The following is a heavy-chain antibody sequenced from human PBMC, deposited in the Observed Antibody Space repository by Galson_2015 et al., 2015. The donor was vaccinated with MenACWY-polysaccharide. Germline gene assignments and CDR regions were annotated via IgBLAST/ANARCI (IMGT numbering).Heavy chain of an antibody. CDR2: TRGNGGKK. CDR3: AKEQWSSNEY. J-gene: IGHJ4*02. CDR1: GFTFRSYA. D-gene: IGHD6-13*01. Sequence: SLRLSCAASGFTFRSYAMSWVRQAPGKGLEWVSNTRGNGGKKFYTDSVKGRFTISRDNSKNTLYLQMNRLRAEDTAIYYCAKEQWSSNEYWGQGTLSTVAS. V-gene: IGHV3-23*01.